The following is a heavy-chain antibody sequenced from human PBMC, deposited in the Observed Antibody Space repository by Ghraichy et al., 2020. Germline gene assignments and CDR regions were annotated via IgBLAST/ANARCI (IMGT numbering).Heavy chain of an antibody. CDR3: ARPMDDSSSWYGMIVY. CDR1: GYSFTSYW. D-gene: IGHD6-13*01. J-gene: IGHJ4*02. CDR2: IYPGDSDT. V-gene: IGHV5-51*01. Sequence: GESLNISCKGSGYSFTSYWIGWVRQMPGKGLEWMGIIYPGDSDTRYSPSFQGQVTISADKSISNDYLQWSSLKASDTAMYYCARPMDDSSSWYGMIVYWGQGTLVTVSS.